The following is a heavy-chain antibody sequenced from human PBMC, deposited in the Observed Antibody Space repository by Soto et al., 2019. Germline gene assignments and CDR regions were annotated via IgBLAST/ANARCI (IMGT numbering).Heavy chain of an antibody. CDR2: IIGSDGKT. CDR1: GXSFGSYA. J-gene: IGHJ4*02. CDR3: ARWSYLDY. V-gene: IGHV3-23*01. Sequence: GFLRLSCAASGXSFGSYALSWVRQAPGKGLEWVSTIIGSDGKTFYADSVKGRFSISRDTSQSTLYLHMNSLRADDTAMYYCARWSYLDYWGQGTRGTVS. D-gene: IGHD3-3*01.